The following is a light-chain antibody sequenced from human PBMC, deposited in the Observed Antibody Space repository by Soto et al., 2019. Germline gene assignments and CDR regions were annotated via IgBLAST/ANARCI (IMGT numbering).Light chain of an antibody. CDR2: GES. CDR1: QSPSSNY. CDR3: QQYGSSPWT. J-gene: IGKJ1*01. Sequence: EIVLTQSPSTVSLSPGERVTLTCRASQSPSSNYLGWYQQKPGQAPRLLIYGESSRADGIPDRFSGSGSGTDFTLTISRLEPEDFAVYYCQQYGSSPWTFGQGTKVDIK. V-gene: IGKV3-20*01.